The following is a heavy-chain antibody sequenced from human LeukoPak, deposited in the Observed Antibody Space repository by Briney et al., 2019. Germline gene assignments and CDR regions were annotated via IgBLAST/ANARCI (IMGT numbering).Heavy chain of an antibody. CDR1: GFTFSSYS. J-gene: IGHJ5*02. D-gene: IGHD2-2*01. V-gene: IGHV3-48*01. CDR2: ISSSSGTI. CDR3: ARDHGCSSTSCYYGRGWFDP. Sequence: QPGGSLRLSCAASGFTFSSYSMNWVRQAPGKGLEWVSYISSSSGTIYYADSVKGRFTISRDNAKNSLYLQMNSLRAEDTAVYYCARDHGCSSTSCYYGRGWFDPWGQGTLVTVSS.